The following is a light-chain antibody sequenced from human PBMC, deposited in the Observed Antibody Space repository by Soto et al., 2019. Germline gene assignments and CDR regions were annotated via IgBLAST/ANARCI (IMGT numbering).Light chain of an antibody. J-gene: IGLJ3*02. CDR3: QSLGTGIQV. V-gene: IGLV4-69*01. Sequence: QAVVTQSPSAYASLGASVKLTCTLSSGYSTYAIAWHQQQSEKGHRFLMKINYDGTHSKGDGFSDRFSGSSSGAERHLTISSLQSEDEVDYYCQSLGTGIQVFGGGTKLTVL. CDR1: SGYSTYA. CDR2: INYDGTH.